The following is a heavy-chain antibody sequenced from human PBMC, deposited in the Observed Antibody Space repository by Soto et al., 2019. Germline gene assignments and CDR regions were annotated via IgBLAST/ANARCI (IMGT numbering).Heavy chain of an antibody. CDR2: IYYSGST. CDR1: GGSISSSGYY. D-gene: IGHD3-10*01. J-gene: IGHJ4*02. V-gene: IGHV4-39*01. CDR3: ARRSYYGSGSIFDY. Sequence: QLQLQESGPGLVKPSETLSLTCTVSGGSISSSGYYWGWIRQPPGKGLEWIGNIYYSGSTNYNPSLKSRATISVDTSKNQSSLKVSSVTAADTAVYYCARRSYYGSGSIFDYWGQGTLVTVSS.